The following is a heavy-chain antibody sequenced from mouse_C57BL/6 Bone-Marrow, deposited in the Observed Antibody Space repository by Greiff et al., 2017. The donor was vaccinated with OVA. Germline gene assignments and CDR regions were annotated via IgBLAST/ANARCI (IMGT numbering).Heavy chain of an antibody. CDR1: GYTFTSYW. D-gene: IGHD1-1*02. J-gene: IGHJ4*01. CDR3: ATLLLCYAMDY. CDR2: IDPSDSYT. V-gene: IGHV1-50*01. Sequence: QVQLQQPGAELVKPGASVKLSCKASGYTFTSYWMQWVKQRPGQGLEWIGEIDPSDSYTNYNQKFKGKATLTVDTSSSTAYMQLSSLTSEDSAVYYCATLLLCYAMDYWGQGTSVTVSS.